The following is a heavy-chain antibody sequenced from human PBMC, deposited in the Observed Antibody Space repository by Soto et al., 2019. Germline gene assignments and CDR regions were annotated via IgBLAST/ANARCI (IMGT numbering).Heavy chain of an antibody. CDR2: ISSSSSYI. CDR3: ARDPNQIFASAP. CDR1: GFTFSSYS. D-gene: IGHD2-15*01. Sequence: GGSLRLSCAASGFTFSSYSMNWVRQAPGKGLEWVSSISSSSSYIYYADSVKGRFTISRDNSKNTLYLQMNSLRAEDTSVYYCARDPNQIFASAPWGEGTLVPVSS. J-gene: IGHJ5*02. V-gene: IGHV3-21*01.